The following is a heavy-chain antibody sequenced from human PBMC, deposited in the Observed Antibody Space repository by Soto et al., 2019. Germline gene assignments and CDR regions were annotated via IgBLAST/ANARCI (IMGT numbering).Heavy chain of an antibody. CDR3: ARYFPPNKLYYYGSCYSSDWFDP. CDR2: IYYRGSN. D-gene: IGHD3-10*01. Sequence: PSETLSPTCTVSGRSISSSSYYWGWIRQPPGKGLEWIGSIYYRGSNYYNPSLKSRVTISVDTSKNQFSLKLSSVTAADTAVYYCARYFPPNKLYYYGSCYSSDWFDPWGQGTLVTVSS. CDR1: GRSISSSSYY. J-gene: IGHJ5*02. V-gene: IGHV4-39*01.